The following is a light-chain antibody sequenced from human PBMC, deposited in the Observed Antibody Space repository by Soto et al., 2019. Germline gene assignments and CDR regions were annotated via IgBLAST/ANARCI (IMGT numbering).Light chain of an antibody. CDR3: LQDYNDPRT. CDR2: AAS. V-gene: IGKV1-6*01. J-gene: IGKJ1*01. CDR1: QGIRNE. Sequence: AIQMTQSPSSLSASVGDRVTITCRASQGIRNELGWYQQRPGKAPKLLIYAASTLESGVPSRFSASGSGTDFTLTISSLRPEDLATYYCLQDYNDPRTFGQGTKVEIK.